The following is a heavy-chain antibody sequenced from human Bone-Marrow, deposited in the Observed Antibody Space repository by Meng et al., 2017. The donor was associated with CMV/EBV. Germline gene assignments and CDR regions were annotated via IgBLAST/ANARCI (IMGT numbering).Heavy chain of an antibody. D-gene: IGHD1-14*01. CDR1: GYTFTGSY. Sequence: ASVKVSCKASGYTFTGSYMHWVRQAPGQGLEWMGWINPNSGGTKYAQKFQGRVTMTRDTSISTAYMELSRLRSDDTAVYYCARVTRRGDDNLAYWGQGTLVTVSS. J-gene: IGHJ4*02. V-gene: IGHV1-2*02. CDR2: INPNSGGT. CDR3: ARVTRRGDDNLAY.